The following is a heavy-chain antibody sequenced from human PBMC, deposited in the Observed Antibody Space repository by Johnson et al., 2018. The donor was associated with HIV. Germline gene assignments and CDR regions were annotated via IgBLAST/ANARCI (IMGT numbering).Heavy chain of an antibody. CDR3: ARDTPFDI. CDR1: GFTFSNAW. J-gene: IGHJ3*02. Sequence: VQLVESGGGVVQPGGSLRLSCASSGFTFSNAWMSWVRQAPGKGLEWVSRINWNGGSTSYADSVKGRFTISRDNAKNSLYLQMNSLRAEDTAVYYCARDTPFDIWGQGTMVTVSS. CDR2: INWNGGST. V-gene: IGHV3-20*04.